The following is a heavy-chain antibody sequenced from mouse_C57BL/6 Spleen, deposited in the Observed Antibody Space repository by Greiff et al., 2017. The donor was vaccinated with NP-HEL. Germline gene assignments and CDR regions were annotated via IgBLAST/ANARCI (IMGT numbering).Heavy chain of an antibody. CDR2: IDPSDSET. Sequence: QVHVKQPGAELVRPGSSVKLSCKASGYTFTSYWMHWVKQRPIQGLEWIGNIDPSDSETHYNQKFKDKATLTVDKSSSTAYMQLSSLTSEDSAVYYCARSSLNYYGSSHYYAMDYWGQGTSVTVSS. CDR1: GYTFTSYW. V-gene: IGHV1-52*01. J-gene: IGHJ4*01. D-gene: IGHD1-1*01. CDR3: ARSSLNYYGSSHYYAMDY.